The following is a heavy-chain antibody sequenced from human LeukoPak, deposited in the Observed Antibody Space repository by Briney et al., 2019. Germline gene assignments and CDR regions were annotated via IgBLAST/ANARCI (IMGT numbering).Heavy chain of an antibody. CDR2: ISGSDSTV. CDR1: GFTLSSYQ. V-gene: IGHV3-48*03. CDR3: ARRFDL. Sequence: PGGSLRLSCVASGFTLSSYQMNWVRQAPGKGLEWVSSISGSDSTVYYADSVRGRFTISRDSAKNSMYLQMSSLRAEDTALYYCARRFDLWGRGTLVTASS. J-gene: IGHJ2*01.